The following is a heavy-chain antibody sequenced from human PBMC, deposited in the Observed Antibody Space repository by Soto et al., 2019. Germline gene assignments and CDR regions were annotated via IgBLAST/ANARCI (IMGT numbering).Heavy chain of an antibody. CDR1: GFTFSSYD. CDR3: ARAPRGYGGDLVYGMDV. V-gene: IGHV3-13*01. D-gene: IGHD2-21*02. J-gene: IGHJ6*02. CDR2: IGTAGDT. Sequence: GGSLRLSCAASGFTFSSYDMHRVRQATGKGLEWVSAIGTAGDTYYPGSVKGRFTISRENAKNSLYLQMNSLRAGDTAVYYCARAPRGYGGDLVYGMDVWGQGTTVTVSS.